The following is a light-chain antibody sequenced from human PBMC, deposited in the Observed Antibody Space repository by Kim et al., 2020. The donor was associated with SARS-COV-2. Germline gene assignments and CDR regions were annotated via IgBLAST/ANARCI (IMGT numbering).Light chain of an antibody. V-gene: IGLV3-21*02. Sequence: VSVRPGGTARMACGGANLGRKSVPWYQQKPGRAPVLVVHHDNDRPSEIPERFSGSNSGNTATLTITRVEAGDEADYYCQVWDSSSIFGGGTQLTVL. CDR2: HDN. CDR1: NLGRKS. J-gene: IGLJ2*01. CDR3: QVWDSSSI.